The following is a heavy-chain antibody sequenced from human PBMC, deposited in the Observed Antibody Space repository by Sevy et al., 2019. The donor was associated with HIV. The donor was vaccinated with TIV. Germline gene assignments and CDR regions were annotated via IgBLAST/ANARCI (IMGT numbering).Heavy chain of an antibody. J-gene: IGHJ6*02. CDR1: GFTFSSYS. D-gene: IGHD2-2*01. CDR3: ARQPVLWDIVLVPDAMNGMDV. Sequence: GGSLRLSCAASGFTFSSYSMNWVRQAPGKGLEWVSSISSSSSYIYYADSVKGRFTISRDNAKNSLYLQMNSLRAEDTAVYYCARQPVLWDIVLVPDAMNGMDVWGQGTTVTVSS. V-gene: IGHV3-21*01. CDR2: ISSSSSYI.